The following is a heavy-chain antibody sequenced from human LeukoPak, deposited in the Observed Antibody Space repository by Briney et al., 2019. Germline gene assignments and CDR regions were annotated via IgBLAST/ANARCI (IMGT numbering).Heavy chain of an antibody. CDR2: IYYSGST. D-gene: IGHD2-2*01. V-gene: IGHV4-39*01. J-gene: IGHJ6*02. CDR1: GGSISTSSYY. Sequence: SETLSLTCTVSGGSISTSSYYWGWIRQPPGKGLEWIGNIYYSGSTYYNPSLKSRVTISVDTSKNQFSLKLSSVTAADTAVYYCARLVPPRYCSSTSCYGHYYYGMDVWGQGTTVTVSS. CDR3: ARLVPPRYCSSTSCYGHYYYGMDV.